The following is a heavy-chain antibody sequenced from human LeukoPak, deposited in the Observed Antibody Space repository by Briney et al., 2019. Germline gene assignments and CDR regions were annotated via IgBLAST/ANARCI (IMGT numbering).Heavy chain of an antibody. V-gene: IGHV1-69*13. J-gene: IGHJ6*02. CDR3: ARLRFGVVMSGMDV. CDR1: GGTFSSYA. D-gene: IGHD3-3*01. Sequence: ASVKVSCKASGGTFSSYAISWVRQAPGQGLEWMGGIIPIFGTANYAQKFQGRVTITADESTSTAYMELSSLRSDDTAVYYCARLRFGVVMSGMDVWGQGTTVTVSS. CDR2: IIPIFGTA.